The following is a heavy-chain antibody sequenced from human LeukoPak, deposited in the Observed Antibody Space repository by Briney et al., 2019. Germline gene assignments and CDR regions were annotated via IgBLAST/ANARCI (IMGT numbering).Heavy chain of an antibody. J-gene: IGHJ4*02. CDR1: GFTFSNYI. CDR2: MSSSSSCI. Sequence: PGGSLRLSCAASGFTFSNYIMNWVRQAPGKGLEWVSSMSSSSSCIYYADSVKGRFSISRDNAKNSLYLEMNSLRAEDTAVYYCASTADYGGNSIRTFDYWGQGTLVTVSS. V-gene: IGHV3-21*01. D-gene: IGHD4-23*01. CDR3: ASTADYGGNSIRTFDY.